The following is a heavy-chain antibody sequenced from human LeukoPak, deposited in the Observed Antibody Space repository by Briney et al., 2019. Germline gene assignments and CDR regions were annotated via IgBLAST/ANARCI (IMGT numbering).Heavy chain of an antibody. V-gene: IGHV3-23*01. CDR2: VSASGGST. Sequence: GGSLRLSCAASGFAFSSYAMGWVRQAPGKGLEWVSIVSASGGSTHYADSLKGRFTISRDNSKNTLYLQMNSLRAEDTAVYYCARDRDDSSGYHNWFDPWGQGTLVTVSS. D-gene: IGHD3-22*01. CDR3: ARDRDDSSGYHNWFDP. CDR1: GFAFSSYA. J-gene: IGHJ5*02.